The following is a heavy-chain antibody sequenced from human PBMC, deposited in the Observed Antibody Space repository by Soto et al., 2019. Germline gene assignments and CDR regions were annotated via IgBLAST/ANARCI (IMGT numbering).Heavy chain of an antibody. D-gene: IGHD3-10*01. CDR1: GFTFSSYG. Sequence: GGSLRLSCAASGFTFSSYGMHWVRQAPGKGLEWVAVISYDGSNKYYADSVKGRFTISRDNSKNTLYLQMNSLRAEDTAVYYCAKDMVRGVIDPHDLDHWGQGTLVTVSS. J-gene: IGHJ4*02. CDR3: AKDMVRGVIDPHDLDH. CDR2: ISYDGSNK. V-gene: IGHV3-30*18.